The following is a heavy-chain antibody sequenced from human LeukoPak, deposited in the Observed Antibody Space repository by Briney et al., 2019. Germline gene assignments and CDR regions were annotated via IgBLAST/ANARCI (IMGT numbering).Heavy chain of an antibody. CDR2: IRTKSSNFAT. V-gene: IGHV3-73*01. Sequence: GGSLRLSCAASGLVLSDSPLHWVRQASGKGLEWVALIRTKSSNFATAYAASLRGRFTVSRDDSRKMAYLQMNSLKAEDTAVYYCTSLTTKTPWGQGTLVTVSS. CDR3: TSLTTKTP. J-gene: IGHJ5*02. D-gene: IGHD3-22*01. CDR1: GLVLSDSP.